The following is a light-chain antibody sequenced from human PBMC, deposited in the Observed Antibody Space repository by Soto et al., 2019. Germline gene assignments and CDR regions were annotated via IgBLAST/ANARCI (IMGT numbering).Light chain of an antibody. CDR2: EVR. CDR3: SAYTDRSTVV. CDR1: MRDVGAYNL. J-gene: IGLJ3*02. V-gene: IGLV2-14*01. Sequence: QSALTQPASVSGSAGQSRTMSFSGTMRDVGAYNLVSWYQHHAATAPKLIIYEVRNRPSGISSRFSGSRSGNTASLTISGLEPEDEGDYYCSAYTDRSTVVFGGGTQLTV.